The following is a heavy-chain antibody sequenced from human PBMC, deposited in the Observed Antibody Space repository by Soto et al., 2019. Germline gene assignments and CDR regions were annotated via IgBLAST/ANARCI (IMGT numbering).Heavy chain of an antibody. V-gene: IGHV4-59*01. Sequence: QVQLQESGPGLVKPSETLSLTCTVSGGSISSYYWSWIRQPPGKGLEWIGYIYYSGSTNYNPSLKSRVTISVDTSKNQFSLKLSSVTAVDTAVYYCARGRVRQQLPRLDYWGQGTLVTVSS. CDR1: GGSISSYY. J-gene: IGHJ4*02. CDR2: IYYSGST. CDR3: ARGRVRQQLPRLDY. D-gene: IGHD6-13*01.